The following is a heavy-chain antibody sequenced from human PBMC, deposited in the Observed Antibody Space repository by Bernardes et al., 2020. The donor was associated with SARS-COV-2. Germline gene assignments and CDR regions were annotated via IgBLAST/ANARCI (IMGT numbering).Heavy chain of an antibody. D-gene: IGHD6-13*01. Sequence: SETLSLTFAVYGWSFSGYYWSWIRQPPGKGLEWIGAINHSGSTNSNPSLKSRVTISVDTSKNQFSLKLSSVTAADTAVYYCAGGKYSSSWYGAKSWFDPWGQGTLVTVSS. CDR1: GWSFSGYY. J-gene: IGHJ5*02. CDR3: AGGKYSSSWYGAKSWFDP. V-gene: IGHV4-34*01. CDR2: INHSGST.